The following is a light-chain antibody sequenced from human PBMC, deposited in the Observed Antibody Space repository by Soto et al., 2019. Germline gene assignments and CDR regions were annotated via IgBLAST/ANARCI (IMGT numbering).Light chain of an antibody. J-gene: IGKJ5*01. CDR1: RSVSTY. Sequence: EIVLTQSPATLSLSPGERATLSCRASRSVSTYLAWYQHKPGQAPRLLIYDASNRATAIPARFSGSGSGTDFTLTISSLEPEDFAVYYCQQRSAGVTFGQGTRLEIK. CDR3: QQRSAGVT. CDR2: DAS. V-gene: IGKV3-11*01.